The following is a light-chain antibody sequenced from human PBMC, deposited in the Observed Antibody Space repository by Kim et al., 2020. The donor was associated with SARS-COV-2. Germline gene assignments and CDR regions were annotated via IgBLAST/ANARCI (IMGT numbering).Light chain of an antibody. CDR3: QVWDSASDQWV. Sequence: SYELTQPPSLSVDPGKTATITCGGNNIGTKSVHWYQQKPGQAPILVIFFDSDRPSVIPERLSGSNSGNTAALTISRVEAGDEADFFCQVWDSASDQWVFGGGPRLTVL. CDR1: NIGTKS. V-gene: IGLV3-21*01. J-gene: IGLJ3*02. CDR2: FDS.